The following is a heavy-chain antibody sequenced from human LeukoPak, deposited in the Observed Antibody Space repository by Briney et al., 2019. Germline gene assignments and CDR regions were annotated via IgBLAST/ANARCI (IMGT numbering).Heavy chain of an antibody. CDR1: GFTFSSYA. CDR2: ISGSGGGT. V-gene: IGHV3-23*01. Sequence: PGGSLRLSCAASGFTFSSYAMSWVHQAPGKGLEWVSAISGSGGGTYYADSVKGRFTISRDNSKNTLYLQMNSLRAEDTAVYYCAKPLYYYDSSGYYTDYWGQGTLVTVSS. CDR3: AKPLYYYDSSGYYTDY. D-gene: IGHD3-22*01. J-gene: IGHJ4*02.